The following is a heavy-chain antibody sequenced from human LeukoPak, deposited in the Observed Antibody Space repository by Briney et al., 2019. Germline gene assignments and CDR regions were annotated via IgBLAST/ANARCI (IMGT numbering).Heavy chain of an antibody. V-gene: IGHV5-51*01. CDR3: ARLRTTVVTPRRYFDY. CDR1: GYRFTSYW. J-gene: IGHJ4*02. D-gene: IGHD4-23*01. Sequence: GGSLQTSCKGSGYRFTSYWIGWVRKMPGKSLEWMGIIYPGDSDTRYSPSLQGQVTISADKSISTAYLQWSSLKASDTAMYYCARLRTTVVTPRRYFDYWGQGTLVTVSS. CDR2: IYPGDSDT.